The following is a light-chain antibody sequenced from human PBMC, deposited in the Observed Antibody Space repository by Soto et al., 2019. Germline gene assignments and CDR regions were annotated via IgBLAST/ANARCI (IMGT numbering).Light chain of an antibody. Sequence: IQMSQSPSSLSAHVRDRVTITCRASQSIGRFLNWYQQKPGKAPKLLXYDASSLESGVPSRFSGSGSGTDFTLTISSLQPDDFATYYCQQYESYSPLTFGGGTKVDIK. CDR1: QSIGRF. CDR2: DAS. V-gene: IGKV1-5*01. J-gene: IGKJ4*01. CDR3: QQYESYSPLT.